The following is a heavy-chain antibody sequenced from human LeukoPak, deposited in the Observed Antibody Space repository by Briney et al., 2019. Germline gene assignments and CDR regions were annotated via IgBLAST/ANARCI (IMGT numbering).Heavy chain of an antibody. D-gene: IGHD5-18*01. V-gene: IGHV3-48*03. Sequence: GGSLRLSCAASGFTFSNYEMNWVRQAPGKGLEWVSYISGSGSTIYYADSVKGRFTISRDNAKDSLYLQMNRLRAGDTAVYYCARVRSGYSHENYFDYWGQGTLVTVSS. J-gene: IGHJ4*02. CDR3: ARVRSGYSHENYFDY. CDR1: GFTFSNYE. CDR2: ISGSGSTI.